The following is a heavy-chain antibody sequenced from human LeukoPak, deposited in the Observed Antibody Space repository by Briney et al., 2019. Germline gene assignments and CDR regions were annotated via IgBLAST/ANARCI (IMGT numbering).Heavy chain of an antibody. CDR2: MNPNSGNT. V-gene: IGHV1-8*01. Sequence: ASVKVSCKASGYTFSSYDINWVRQAAGQGSEWMGWMNPNSGNTAYAQNFQGRVIMTRNTSISTAYMELSSLRFEDTAVFYCAIRTSRGVSGSSYFDSWGQGTLVTVSS. CDR3: AIRTSRGVSGSSYFDS. CDR1: GYTFSSYD. J-gene: IGHJ4*02. D-gene: IGHD3-10*01.